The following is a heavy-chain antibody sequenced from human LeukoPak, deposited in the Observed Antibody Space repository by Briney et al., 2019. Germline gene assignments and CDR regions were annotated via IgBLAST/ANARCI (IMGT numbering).Heavy chain of an antibody. Sequence: GGSLRLSCAASGFTFSSYAMSWVRPAPGKGLGWVSAISGSGGNTYDADSVKGRFTISRDNSKNTLYLQMNSLRAEDTAVYYCAKRRVYSGYDAPWLFDYWGQGTLVTVSS. V-gene: IGHV3-23*01. CDR1: GFTFSSYA. CDR2: ISGSGGNT. D-gene: IGHD5-12*01. CDR3: AKRRVYSGYDAPWLFDY. J-gene: IGHJ4*02.